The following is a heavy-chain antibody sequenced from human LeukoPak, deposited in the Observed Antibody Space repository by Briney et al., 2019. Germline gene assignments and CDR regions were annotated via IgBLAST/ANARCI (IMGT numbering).Heavy chain of an antibody. V-gene: IGHV3-23*01. J-gene: IGHJ4*02. CDR2: IGGSGGNT. CDR1: GFTFSSYA. CDR3: AKGVWNCGGDCYSTFDY. D-gene: IGHD2-21*02. Sequence: GGSLRLSCAASGFTFSSYAMSWVRQAPGKGLEWVSAIGGSGGNTYYADSVTGRFTISRENSKNTLNLQMNSLRTEDTAVYYCAKGVWNCGGDCYSTFDYWGQGTLVTVSS.